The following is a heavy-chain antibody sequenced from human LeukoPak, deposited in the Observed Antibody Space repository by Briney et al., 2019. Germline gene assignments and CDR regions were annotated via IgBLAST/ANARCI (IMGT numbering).Heavy chain of an antibody. CDR2: INPNSGAT. Sequence: SVKVSCKTSGYTFTDYYMHWVRQAPGQGLEWLGWINPNSGATNYAQKFQGRVTMTRDTSISTVYIELSRLTSDDTAVYYCARDASRTTAPDDYWGQGTLVTVSS. CDR1: GYTFTDYY. CDR3: ARDASRTTAPDDY. J-gene: IGHJ4*02. V-gene: IGHV1-2*02. D-gene: IGHD1-1*01.